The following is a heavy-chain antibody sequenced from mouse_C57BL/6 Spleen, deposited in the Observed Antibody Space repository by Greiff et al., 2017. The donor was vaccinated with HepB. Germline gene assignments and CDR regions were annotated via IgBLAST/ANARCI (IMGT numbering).Heavy chain of an antibody. V-gene: IGHV1-50*01. D-gene: IGHD1-1*01. CDR3: ARRGSNYWYFDV. J-gene: IGHJ1*03. CDR2: IDPSDSYT. Sequence: QVQLQQPGAELVKPGASVKLSCKASGYTFTSYWMQWVKQRPGQGLEWIGEIDPSDSYTNSNQKFKGKATLTVDTSSSTAYMQLSSLTSDDSAVYYCARRGSNYWYFDVWGTGTTVTVSS. CDR1: GYTFTSYW.